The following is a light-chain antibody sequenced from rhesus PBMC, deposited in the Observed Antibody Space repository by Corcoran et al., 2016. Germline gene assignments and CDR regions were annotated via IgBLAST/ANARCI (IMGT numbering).Light chain of an antibody. J-gene: IGKJ1*01. CDR1: LGISHY. CDR3: QQHNSYQRT. CDR2: YAS. V-gene: IGKV1S14*01. Sequence: DIQMTQSPSSLSASVGDTVTITCRASLGISHYLAWYQQKPGKAPKPRMYYASNLESGVPSRFSGSGSGTDFTLTIISLQAEDFATDYCQQHNSYQRTFGQGTKVEIK.